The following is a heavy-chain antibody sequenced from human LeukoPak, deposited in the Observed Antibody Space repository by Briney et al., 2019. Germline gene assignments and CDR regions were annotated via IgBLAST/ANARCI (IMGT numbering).Heavy chain of an antibody. V-gene: IGHV3-23*01. Sequence: QTGGSLRLSCAASGFTFSSYAMSWVRQAPGKGLEWVSAISGSGGSTYYADSVKGRFTISRDNSKNTLYLQMNSLRAEDTAVYYCAKCTLYSGSYLVCGYFDYWGQGTLVTVSS. CDR2: ISGSGGST. J-gene: IGHJ4*02. CDR1: GFTFSSYA. CDR3: AKCTLYSGSYLVCGYFDY. D-gene: IGHD1-26*01.